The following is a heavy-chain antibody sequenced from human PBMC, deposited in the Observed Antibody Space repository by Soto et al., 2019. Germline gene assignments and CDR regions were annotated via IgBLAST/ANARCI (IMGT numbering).Heavy chain of an antibody. J-gene: IGHJ3*01. CDR1: GGSFSREA. CDR2: NLPFFGTA. Sequence: QVQLVQSGAEVKKPGSSVKVSCKASGGSFSREAINWVRQAPGQGPEWMGGNLPFFGTADYAQKFQGRVTITADVSTTTAYVDLSSLTCEDTAVYYCARRHEFGGNSDAFNVWGQGTMVTVSS. CDR3: ARRHEFGGNSDAFNV. D-gene: IGHD2-15*01. V-gene: IGHV1-69*12.